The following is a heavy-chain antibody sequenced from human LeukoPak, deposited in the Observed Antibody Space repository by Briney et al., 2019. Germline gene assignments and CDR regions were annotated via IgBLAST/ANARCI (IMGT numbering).Heavy chain of an antibody. J-gene: IGHJ5*02. D-gene: IGHD6-19*01. CDR3: ARGQGIAVAGTINNWFDP. V-gene: IGHV1-69*13. CDR2: IIPIFGTA. Sequence: SVKVSCKASGGTFSSYAISWVRQAPGQGLEWMGGIIPIFGTANYAQKFQGRVTVTADESTSTAYMELSSLRSEDTAVYYCARGQGIAVAGTINNWFDPWGQGTLVTVSS. CDR1: GGTFSSYA.